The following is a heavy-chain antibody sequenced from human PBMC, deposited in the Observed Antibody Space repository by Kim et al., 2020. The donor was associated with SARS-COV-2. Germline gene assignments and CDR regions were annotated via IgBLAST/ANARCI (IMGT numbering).Heavy chain of an antibody. CDR1: GDSISSSIYY. D-gene: IGHD6-19*01. CDR2: IYHSGST. Sequence: SETLSLTCAVSGDSISSSIYYWGWIRQPPGKGLEWIGSIYHSGSTYYNPSLKSRVTILVDTSKKQFFLKVSSVTAADTAVYYCARSGYSTGLYYFDNWGQGTLVTVSS. CDR3: ARSGYSTGLYYFDN. V-gene: IGHV4-39*07. J-gene: IGHJ4*02.